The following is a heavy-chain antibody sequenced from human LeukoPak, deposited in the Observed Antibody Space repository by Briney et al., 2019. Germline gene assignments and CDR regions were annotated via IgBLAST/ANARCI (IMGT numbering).Heavy chain of an antibody. J-gene: IGHJ6*03. Sequence: KPSETLSLTCTVSGGSISSYYWSWIRQPPGKGLEWIGYIYYSGSTNYNPSLKSRVTISVDTSKNQFSLKLSSVTAADTAVYYCAREGNDFWSGYYSSRYMDVWGKGTTVTVSS. D-gene: IGHD3-3*01. CDR3: AREGNDFWSGYYSSRYMDV. CDR2: IYYSGST. CDR1: GGSISSYY. V-gene: IGHV4-59*01.